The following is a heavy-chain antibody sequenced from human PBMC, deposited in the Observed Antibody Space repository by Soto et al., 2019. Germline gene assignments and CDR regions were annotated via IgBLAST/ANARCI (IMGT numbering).Heavy chain of an antibody. D-gene: IGHD2-15*01. V-gene: IGHV3-23*01. CDR2: ISGSGGST. Sequence: PGGSLRLSCAASGFTFSSYAMSWVRQAPGKGLEWVSAISGSGGSTYYADSVKGRFTISRDNSKNTLYLQMNSLRAEDTAVYYCAIGYCSGGSCYSPTFDYWGQGTLVTVSS. J-gene: IGHJ4*02. CDR1: GFTFSSYA. CDR3: AIGYCSGGSCYSPTFDY.